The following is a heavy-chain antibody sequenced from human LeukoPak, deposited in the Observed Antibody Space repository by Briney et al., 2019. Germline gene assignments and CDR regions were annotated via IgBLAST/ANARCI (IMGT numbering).Heavy chain of an antibody. V-gene: IGHV3-23*01. Sequence: PGGSLRLSCAASGFTFSSYAMSWVRQAPGKGLEWVSAISGSGGSTYNADSVKGRFTISRDNSKNTLYLQMNSLRAEDTAVYYCATHSYSYLDYWGQGTLVTVSS. J-gene: IGHJ4*02. CDR3: ATHSYSYLDY. CDR2: ISGSGGST. D-gene: IGHD4-11*01. CDR1: GFTFSSYA.